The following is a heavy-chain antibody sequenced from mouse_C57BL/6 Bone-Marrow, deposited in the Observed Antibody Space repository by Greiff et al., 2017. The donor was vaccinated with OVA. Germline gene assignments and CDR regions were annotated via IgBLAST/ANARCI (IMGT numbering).Heavy chain of an antibody. CDR3: ARRNYGSSSWFAY. CDR1: GFTFSSYG. Sequence: EVKLMESGGDLVKPGGSLKLSCAASGFTFSSYGMSWVRQTPDKRLEWVATISSGGSYTYYPDSVKGRFTISRDNAKNTLYLQMSSLKSEDTAMYYCARRNYGSSSWFAYWGQGTLVTVSA. V-gene: IGHV5-6*01. D-gene: IGHD1-1*01. J-gene: IGHJ3*01. CDR2: ISSGGSYT.